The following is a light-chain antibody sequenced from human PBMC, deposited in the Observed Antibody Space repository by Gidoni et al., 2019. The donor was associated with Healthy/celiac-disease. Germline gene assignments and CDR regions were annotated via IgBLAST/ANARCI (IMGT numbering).Light chain of an antibody. J-gene: IGLJ2*01. CDR3: QSYDSSLSVV. Sequence: QPVLTQTPSVSGAPGPRVTISCTGSSCNSGAGYDVHWYQQLPGTAPKLLIYGNSNRPSGVPDRFSCSKSGTSASLAITGLHAEDEADYYCQSYDSSLSVVFGGGTKLT. V-gene: IGLV1-40*01. CDR1: SCNSGAGYD. CDR2: GNS.